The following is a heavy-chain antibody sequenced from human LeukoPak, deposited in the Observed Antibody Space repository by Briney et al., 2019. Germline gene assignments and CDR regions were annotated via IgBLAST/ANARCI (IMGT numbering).Heavy chain of an antibody. Sequence: SETLSLTCTVSGGSISSYYWSWIRQPPGKGLEWIGYIYYSGSTNYNPSLKSRVTISVDTSKNQFSLKLSSVTAADTAVYYCARGSGDYSSGWHPYFDYWGQGTLVTVSS. CDR2: IYYSGST. J-gene: IGHJ4*02. V-gene: IGHV4-59*01. D-gene: IGHD6-19*01. CDR1: GGSISSYY. CDR3: ARGSGDYSSGWHPYFDY.